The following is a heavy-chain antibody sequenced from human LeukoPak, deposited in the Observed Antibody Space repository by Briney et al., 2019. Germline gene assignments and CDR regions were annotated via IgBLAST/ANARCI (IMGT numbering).Heavy chain of an antibody. CDR1: GYTFTDYY. D-gene: IGHD1-26*01. CDR2: VYPEDGET. Sequence: ASVKISCKVSGYTFTDYYMHWVQQAPGKGLEWMGLVYPEDGETIYAEKFQGRVTITADTSTDTAYMERSSLRSEDTAVYYCATYTGSTRSFDYWGQGTLVTVSS. J-gene: IGHJ4*02. V-gene: IGHV1-69-2*01. CDR3: ATYTGSTRSFDY.